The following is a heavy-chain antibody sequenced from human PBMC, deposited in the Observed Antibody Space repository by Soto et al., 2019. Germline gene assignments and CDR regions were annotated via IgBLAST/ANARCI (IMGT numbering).Heavy chain of an antibody. Sequence: GGSLRLSCSASGFTFSRYTMNWVRQAPGKGLEWVSSISSNGNYLYYADSVKGRFTISRDNAQNSLYLQLTTLKAADTAVYFCVREHEELVIQPFYGLDVWGLGTTVTVS. CDR1: GFTFSRYT. V-gene: IGHV3-21*01. D-gene: IGHD1-26*01. CDR3: VREHEELVIQPFYGLDV. J-gene: IGHJ6*02. CDR2: ISSNGNYL.